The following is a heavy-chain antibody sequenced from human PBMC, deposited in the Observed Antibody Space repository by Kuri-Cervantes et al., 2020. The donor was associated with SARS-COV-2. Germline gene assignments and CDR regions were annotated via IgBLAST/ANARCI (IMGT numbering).Heavy chain of an antibody. D-gene: IGHD3-3*01. CDR2: ISYDGTNK. CDR1: GFTFSSYA. J-gene: IGHJ4*02. V-gene: IGHV3-30-3*01. CDR3: ARDTRSALYYDFWSGSSSGGFDY. Sequence: GESLKISCAASGFTFSSYAMHWVRQVPGKGLDWVAVISYDGTNKYYADAVKGRFTISRDNAKNSLYLQMNSLRAEDTAVYYCARDTRSALYYDFWSGSSSGGFDYWGQGTLVNVSS.